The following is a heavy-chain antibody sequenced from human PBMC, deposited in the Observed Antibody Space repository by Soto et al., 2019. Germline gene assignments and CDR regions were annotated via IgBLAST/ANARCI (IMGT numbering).Heavy chain of an antibody. CDR2: IWYDGSNK. D-gene: IGHD3-22*01. J-gene: IGHJ5*02. Sequence: GGSLRLSCAASGFTFSSYGMHWVRQAPGKGLEWVAVIWYDGSNKYYADSVKGRFTISRDNSKNTLYLQMNSLRAEDTAVYYCAREGYYDSSASPFDPWGQGTLVTVSS. CDR1: GFTFSSYG. CDR3: AREGYYDSSASPFDP. V-gene: IGHV3-33*01.